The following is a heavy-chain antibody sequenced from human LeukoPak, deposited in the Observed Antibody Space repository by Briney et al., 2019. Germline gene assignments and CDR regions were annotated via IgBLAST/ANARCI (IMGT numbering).Heavy chain of an antibody. D-gene: IGHD4-11*01. Sequence: SETLSLTCAVSGGSFSADYWSWVRQSPRKGREWIGEINNSGNTNYAPSLNRRLTISIDPSTNQVSLTLNSVTAADTAVYYCARGLKDSKRYYSYYYYMDVWGEGTTVTVSS. CDR3: ARGLKDSKRYYSYYYYMDV. J-gene: IGHJ6*03. CDR1: GGSFSADY. CDR2: INNSGNT. V-gene: IGHV4-34*01.